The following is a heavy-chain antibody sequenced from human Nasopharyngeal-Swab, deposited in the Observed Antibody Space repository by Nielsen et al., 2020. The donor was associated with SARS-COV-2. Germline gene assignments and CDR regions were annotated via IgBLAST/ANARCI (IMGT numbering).Heavy chain of an antibody. J-gene: IGHJ5*02. Sequence: VKVSCKASGGTFSNYATSWLRQAPGQGLEWMGGIIPVFGTANYAQKFQGRVTITADESTSTAYMQLNSLRSDDTAVYFCARGRDWNPPFFDHWGQGTLVTVSS. V-gene: IGHV1-69*13. CDR2: IIPVFGTA. CDR3: ARGRDWNPPFFDH. D-gene: IGHD1-1*01. CDR1: GGTFSNYA.